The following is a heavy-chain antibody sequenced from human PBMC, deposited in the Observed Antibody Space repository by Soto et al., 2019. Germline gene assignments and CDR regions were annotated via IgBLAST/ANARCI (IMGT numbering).Heavy chain of an antibody. CDR1: GGSISSGDYY. CDR3: ARDLREYGSGSYYNPTQ. CDR2: IYYSGST. V-gene: IGHV4-30-4*01. J-gene: IGHJ4*02. D-gene: IGHD3-10*01. Sequence: SETLSLTCTVSGGSISSGDYYWSWIRQPPGKGLEWIGYIYYSGSTYYNPSLKSRVTISVDTSKNQFSLKLSSVTAADTAVYYCARDLREYGSGSYYNPTQWGQGTLVTVSS.